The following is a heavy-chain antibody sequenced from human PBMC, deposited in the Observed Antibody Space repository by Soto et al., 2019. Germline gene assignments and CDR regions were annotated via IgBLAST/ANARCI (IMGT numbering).Heavy chain of an antibody. D-gene: IGHD3-10*01. CDR1: GYTFTNYW. CDR3: ARKYYYGAGTLDY. Sequence: GESLKISCKGSGYTFTNYWIGWVRQMPGKGLEWMGIIYPGDSETRYSPSFQGQVTMSADKSISTAYLQWSSLKASDSAMYYCARKYYYGAGTLDYWGQGTLVT. J-gene: IGHJ4*02. CDR2: IYPGDSET. V-gene: IGHV5-51*01.